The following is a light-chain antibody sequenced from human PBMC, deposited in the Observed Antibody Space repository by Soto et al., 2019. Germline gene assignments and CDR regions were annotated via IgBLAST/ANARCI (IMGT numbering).Light chain of an antibody. CDR3: QVWDTITDQYI. V-gene: IGLV3-21*02. CDR1: NIGSKS. J-gene: IGLJ1*01. CDR2: DAR. Sequence: SYELTQPPSVSVAPGQTARITCGGNNIGSKSVHWYQQKPGQAPVLVLYDARDRPSWIPERFSGSNSGNTATLIISSVEAGDEADFYCQVWDTITDQYIFGSGTKVTVL.